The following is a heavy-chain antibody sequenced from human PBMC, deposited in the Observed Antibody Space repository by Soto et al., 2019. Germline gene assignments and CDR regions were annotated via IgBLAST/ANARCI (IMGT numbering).Heavy chain of an antibody. D-gene: IGHD2-8*01. CDR2: ISAFTGYT. CDR1: GDTFNEHG. CDR3: AKDRPLLTQQVNGVS. Sequence: QIQLVQSGPEVKKPGAAVRVSCKASGDTFNEHGFSWVRQRPGQGLEWLGWISAFTGYTYYAPQFQGRLTLTTDTSTSTAYMELKSLRSDDTAVYYFAKDRPLLTQQVNGVSWGQGTRVTVSS. V-gene: IGHV1-18*01. J-gene: IGHJ5*02.